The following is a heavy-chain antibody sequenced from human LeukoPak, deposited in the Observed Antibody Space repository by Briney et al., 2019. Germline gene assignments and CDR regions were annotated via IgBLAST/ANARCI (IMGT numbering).Heavy chain of an antibody. D-gene: IGHD2-2*01. V-gene: IGHV4-34*01. J-gene: IGHJ4*02. CDR3: ARGGHGIRSVPAARFDY. Sequence: SETLSLTCAVYGGSFSGYYWSWIRQPPGKGLEWIGAINHSGSTNYNPSLKSRVTISVDTSKNQFSLKLSSVTAADTAVYYCARGGHGIRSVPAARFDYWGQGTLVTVSS. CDR2: INHSGST. CDR1: GGSFSGYY.